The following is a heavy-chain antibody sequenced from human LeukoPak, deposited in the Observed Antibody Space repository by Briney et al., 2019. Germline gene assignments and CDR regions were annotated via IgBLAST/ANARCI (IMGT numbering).Heavy chain of an antibody. V-gene: IGHV4-34*01. D-gene: IGHD3-3*01. J-gene: IGHJ4*02. CDR2: INHSGNT. Sequence: SETLSLTCAVYGGSFSGYYWSWIRQSPLKGLEWIGEINHSGNTNYNPSLKSRVTISVDTSKNQFALKLSSVTAADTAVYYCATNRSWSGYSSWGQGTLVTVSS. CDR1: GGSFSGYY. CDR3: ATNRSWSGYSS.